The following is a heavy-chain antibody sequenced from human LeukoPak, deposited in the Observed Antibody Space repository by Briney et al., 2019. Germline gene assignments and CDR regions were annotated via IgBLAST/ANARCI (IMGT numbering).Heavy chain of an antibody. J-gene: IGHJ4*02. Sequence: SVKVSCKASGGTFSSYAISWVRQAPGQGLEWMGGIIHIFGTANYAQKFQGRVTITADESTSTAYMELSSLRSEDTAVYYCARGGGTAVADRKSKFDDWGQGTLVTVSS. V-gene: IGHV1-69*01. D-gene: IGHD6-19*01. CDR3: ARGGGTAVADRKSKFDD. CDR2: IIHIFGTA. CDR1: GGTFSSYA.